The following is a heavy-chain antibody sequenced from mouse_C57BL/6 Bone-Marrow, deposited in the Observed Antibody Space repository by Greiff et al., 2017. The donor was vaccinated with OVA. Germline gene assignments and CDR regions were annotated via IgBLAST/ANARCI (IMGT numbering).Heavy chain of an antibody. CDR1: GFNFKDYY. D-gene: IGHD2-2*01. CDR2: IDPEDGET. Sequence: EVKLVESGAELVKPGASVKLSCTASGFNFKDYYMHWVKQRTEQGLEWIGRIDPEDGETKYAPKFQGKATITADTSSNTAYLQLSSLTSEDTAVYYCADGYALAYWGQGTLVTVSA. V-gene: IGHV14-2*01. J-gene: IGHJ3*01. CDR3: ADGYALAY.